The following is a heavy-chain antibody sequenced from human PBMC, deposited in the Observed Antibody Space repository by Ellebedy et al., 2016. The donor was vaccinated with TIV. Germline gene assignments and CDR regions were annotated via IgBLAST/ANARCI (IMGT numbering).Heavy chain of an antibody. D-gene: IGHD3-10*01. Sequence: GGSLRLSXAASGFTFSSYSMHWVRQAPGKGLEWVAIIGYDGNDKYSADSVKGRFTVSRDNSKNTLYLHMTSLRAEDTALYYCARDRWGFGELLSNYLDCWGQGTLLTVSS. J-gene: IGHJ4*02. V-gene: IGHV3-33*01. CDR1: GFTFSSYS. CDR3: ARDRWGFGELLSNYLDC. CDR2: IGYDGNDK.